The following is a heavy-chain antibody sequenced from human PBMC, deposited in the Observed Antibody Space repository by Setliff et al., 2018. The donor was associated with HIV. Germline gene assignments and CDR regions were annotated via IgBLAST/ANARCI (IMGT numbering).Heavy chain of an antibody. J-gene: IGHJ3*02. CDR1: GGTFSTYV. CDR2: IIAMFGTA. CDR3: ARSLRYCSADGCFSGWVYDAFDI. Sequence: GASVKVSCKASGGTFSTYVITWVRQAPGQGLEWMGGIIAMFGTANYAQKFQDRVTITADESTSTAYMELSRLRSEDTAVYYGARSLRYCSADGCFSGWVYDAFDIWGQGTMVTVSS. D-gene: IGHD2-15*01. V-gene: IGHV1-69*13.